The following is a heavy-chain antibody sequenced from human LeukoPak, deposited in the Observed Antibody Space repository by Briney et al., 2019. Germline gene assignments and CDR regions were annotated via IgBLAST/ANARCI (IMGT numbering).Heavy chain of an antibody. J-gene: IGHJ2*01. Sequence: GGSLRLSCAVSGFTFTNYGMSWVRQAPGKGLEWVSGISGSGGSTHYADSVKGRFTISRDNAKNSLYLQMNSLRAEDTALYYCARGGGSGSSLVVWYFDLWGRGTLVTVSS. CDR2: ISGSGGST. D-gene: IGHD3-10*01. CDR1: GFTFTNYG. V-gene: IGHV3-23*01. CDR3: ARGGGSGSSLVVWYFDL.